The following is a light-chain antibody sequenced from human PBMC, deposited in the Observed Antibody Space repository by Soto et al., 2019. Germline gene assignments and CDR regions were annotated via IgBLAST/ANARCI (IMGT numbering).Light chain of an antibody. J-gene: IGKJ5*01. CDR2: GAA. CDR1: QYVSNK. V-gene: IGKV3-15*01. Sequence: EIVMTQSPATLSVSPGETATLSCRASQYVSNKVAWYQQKPGPAPRLLILGAATRATGVPARFSGSGSGTEFTLSISSRQSEDVSVYYCKQYKERPPFTFGQGTRVDI. CDR3: KQYKERPPFT.